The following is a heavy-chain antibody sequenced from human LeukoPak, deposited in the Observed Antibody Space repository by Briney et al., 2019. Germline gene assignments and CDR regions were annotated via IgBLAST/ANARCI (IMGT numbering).Heavy chain of an antibody. V-gene: IGHV3-72*01. J-gene: IGHJ4*02. D-gene: IGHD5-18*01. CDR3: AKGFRRYSYGTDYFDY. Sequence: GGSLRLSCAASGFTFSSYAMSWVRQAPGKGLEWVGRIRNKANSYTTEYAASVKGRFTISRDDSKNSLYLQMNSLRAEDTAVYHCAKGFRRYSYGTDYFDYWGQGTLVTVSS. CDR1: GFTFSSYA. CDR2: IRNKANSYTT.